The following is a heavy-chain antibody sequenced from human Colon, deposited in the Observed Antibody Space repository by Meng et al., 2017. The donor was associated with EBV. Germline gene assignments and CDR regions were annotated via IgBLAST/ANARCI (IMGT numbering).Heavy chain of an antibody. CDR3: ARGIQIWHEIDY. D-gene: IGHD5-18*01. CDR2: ISYGGST. J-gene: IGHJ4*02. Sequence: QLQLQESGPGLVKPSETLSLTCTVSGGSISSSSYSCAWIRQHPGKGLEWIGGISYGGSTSYNPSLKSRVTISIDTSKNQFSLSLTSVTAADTAIYYCARGIQIWHEIDYWGQGTLVTVSS. CDR1: GGSISSSSYS. V-gene: IGHV4-39*07.